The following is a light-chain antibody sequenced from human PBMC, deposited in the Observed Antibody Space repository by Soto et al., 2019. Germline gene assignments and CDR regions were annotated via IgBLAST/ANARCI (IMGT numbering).Light chain of an antibody. J-gene: IGKJ4*01. CDR2: AAS. Sequence: DIQMTQSPSSLSASVGDRVTLTCRASQSISNYLNWYQQKPGKAPKLLIYAASTLQSGVPSRFSGSGSGTDFTLTISSLQPEDVATYYCQKCKVAPFTLGGGTKVDIK. V-gene: IGKV1-27*01. CDR1: QSISNY. CDR3: QKCKVAPFT.